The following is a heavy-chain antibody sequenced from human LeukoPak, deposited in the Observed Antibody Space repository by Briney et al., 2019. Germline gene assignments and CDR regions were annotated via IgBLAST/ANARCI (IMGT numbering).Heavy chain of an antibody. CDR2: IIPIFGTA. D-gene: IGHD3-10*01. Sequence: SVKVSCKASGGTFSSFAISWVRQAPGQGLEWMGGIIPIFGTANYAQKFQGRVTITADESTSTAYMELSSLRSEDTAVYYCARVGSMARVDAFDIWGQGTMVTVTS. CDR1: GGTFSSFA. J-gene: IGHJ3*02. CDR3: ARVGSMARVDAFDI. V-gene: IGHV1-69*13.